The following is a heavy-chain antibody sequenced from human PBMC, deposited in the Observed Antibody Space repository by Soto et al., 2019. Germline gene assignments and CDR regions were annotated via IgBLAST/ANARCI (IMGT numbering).Heavy chain of an antibody. V-gene: IGHV3-30-3*01. J-gene: IGHJ4*02. CDR1: GFTFSSYA. D-gene: IGHD2-2*01. CDR2: ISYDGSNE. CDR3: GRCSSTSCHLGADY. Sequence: GGSLRLSCAASGFTFSSYAMHWVHQAPGKGLEWVALISYDGSNEYYADSVKGRFTISRDNSKNTLYLQMNSLRTEDTAVYYCGRCSSTSCHLGADYWGQGTPVTVSS.